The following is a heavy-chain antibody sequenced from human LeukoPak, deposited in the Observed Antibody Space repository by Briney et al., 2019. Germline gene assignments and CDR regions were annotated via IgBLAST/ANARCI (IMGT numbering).Heavy chain of an antibody. V-gene: IGHV3-23*01. CDR2: ISGSGGST. J-gene: IGHJ3*02. Sequence: GGSLRLSCAASGFTFSSYAMSWVRQAPGKGLEWVSVISGSGGSTYYADSVKGRFTISRDNAKNSLYLQMNSLRAEDTAVYYCARDRVELGWGAFEIWGQGTMVTVSS. CDR3: ARDRVELGWGAFEI. D-gene: IGHD7-27*01. CDR1: GFTFSSYA.